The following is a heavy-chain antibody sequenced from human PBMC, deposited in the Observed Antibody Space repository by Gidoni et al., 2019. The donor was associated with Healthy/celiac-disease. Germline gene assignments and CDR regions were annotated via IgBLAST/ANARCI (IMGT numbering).Heavy chain of an antibody. V-gene: IGHV3-30*18. J-gene: IGHJ6*02. CDR3: AKIWAPLTDDVYGMDV. D-gene: IGHD3-16*01. CDR2: ISYDGSNK. Sequence: HVQLVESGGGVVQPGRSLRLSCASSGFTFSSYGMQWVRQAPGKGLEWVAVISYDGSNKYYADSVKGRFTISRDNSKNTLYLQMKSLRAEDTAVYYGAKIWAPLTDDVYGMDVWGQGTTVTVSS. CDR1: GFTFSSYG.